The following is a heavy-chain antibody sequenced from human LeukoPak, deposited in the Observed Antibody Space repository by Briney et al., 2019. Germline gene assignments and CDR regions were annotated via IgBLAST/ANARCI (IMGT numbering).Heavy chain of an antibody. CDR3: ARSSLLWFGELSWYNWFDP. Sequence: SETLSLTCAVYGGSFSGYYWSWIRQPPGKGLEWIGEINHSGSTNYNPSLKSRVTISVDTYKNQFSLNLSSVTAADTAVYYCARSSLLWFGELSWYNWFDPWGQGTLVSVSS. CDR1: GGSFSGYY. D-gene: IGHD3-10*01. J-gene: IGHJ5*02. CDR2: INHSGST. V-gene: IGHV4-34*01.